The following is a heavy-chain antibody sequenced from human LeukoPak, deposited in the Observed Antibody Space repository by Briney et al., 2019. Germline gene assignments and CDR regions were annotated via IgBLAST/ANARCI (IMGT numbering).Heavy chain of an antibody. J-gene: IGHJ4*02. CDR3: ARVGDSSGSNDY. CDR1: GFTFDDYG. CDR2: INWNVGST. D-gene: IGHD3-22*01. Sequence: GGSLRLSCAASGFTFDDYGMSWVRQAPGKGLELVSGINWNVGSTGYADSVKGRFTISRDNAKNSLYLQMNSLRAEDTALYYCARVGDSSGSNDYWGRGTLVTVSS. V-gene: IGHV3-20*04.